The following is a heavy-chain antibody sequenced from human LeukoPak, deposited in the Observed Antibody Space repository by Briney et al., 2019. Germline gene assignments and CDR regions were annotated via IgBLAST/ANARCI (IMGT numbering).Heavy chain of an antibody. Sequence: PGGSLRLSCAASGFTFSDYYMSWIRQAPGKGLEWVANIKQDGSEKYYVDSVKGRFTISRDNAKNSLYLQMNSLRAEDTAVYYCARGVQWLLYYFDYWGQGTLVTVSS. D-gene: IGHD3-22*01. J-gene: IGHJ4*02. V-gene: IGHV3-7*01. CDR2: IKQDGSEK. CDR1: GFTFSDYY. CDR3: ARGVQWLLYYFDY.